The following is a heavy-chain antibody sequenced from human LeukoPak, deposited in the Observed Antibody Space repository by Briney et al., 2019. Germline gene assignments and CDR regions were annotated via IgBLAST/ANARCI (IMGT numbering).Heavy chain of an antibody. CDR1: GFTFSSYG. V-gene: IGHV3-30*02. Sequence: PGGSLRLSCAASGFTFSSYGMHWVRQAPGKGLEWVAFIRYDGSNKYYADSVKGRFTISRDNSKNTLYLQMNSLRVEDSAVYYCAKNTKPTLVTPDFWGQGTLVTVSS. CDR2: IRYDGSNK. CDR3: AKNTKPTLVTPDF. D-gene: IGHD4-23*01. J-gene: IGHJ4*02.